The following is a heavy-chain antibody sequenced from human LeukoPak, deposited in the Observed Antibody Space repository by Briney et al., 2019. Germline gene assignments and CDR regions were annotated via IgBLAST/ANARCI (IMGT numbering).Heavy chain of an antibody. V-gene: IGHV3-15*01. D-gene: IGHD2-15*01. Sequence: PGGSLRLSCAASGFTFSNAWMSWVRQAPGKGLEWVGRIKSKTDGGTTDYAAPVKGRFTISRDDSKNTLYLQMNSLKTEDTAVYCCTTGYCSGGSCYIPFGLDYWGQGTLVTVSS. CDR3: TTGYCSGGSCYIPFGLDY. CDR1: GFTFSNAW. CDR2: IKSKTDGGTT. J-gene: IGHJ4*02.